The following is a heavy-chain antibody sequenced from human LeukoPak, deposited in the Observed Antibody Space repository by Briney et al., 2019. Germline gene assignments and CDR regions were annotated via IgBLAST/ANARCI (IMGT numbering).Heavy chain of an antibody. CDR2: INPSGGST. Sequence: ASVKVSCKASGYTFTSYYMHWVRQAPGQGLEWMGIINPSGGSTSYAQKFQGRVTMSVDTSKNQFSLKLSSVTAADTAVYYCARAPLYCSSTSCYLTYFDYWGQGTLVTVSS. CDR1: GYTFTSYY. CDR3: ARAPLYCSSTSCYLTYFDY. D-gene: IGHD2-2*01. V-gene: IGHV1-46*01. J-gene: IGHJ4*02.